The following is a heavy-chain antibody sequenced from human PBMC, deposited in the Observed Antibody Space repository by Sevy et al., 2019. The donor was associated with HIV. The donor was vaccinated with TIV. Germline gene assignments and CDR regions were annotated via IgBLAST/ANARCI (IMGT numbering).Heavy chain of an antibody. CDR1: GITFSSYS. CDR2: ISRNSDYK. Sequence: GGSLRLSCAASGITFSSYSMNWVRQAPGKGLEWVSSISRNSDYKYYADSVKGRFTISRDNAKNSLYLQMNSLRAEETAVYYCARDPHHYGDYIDYWGQGTLVTVSS. V-gene: IGHV3-21*01. J-gene: IGHJ4*02. D-gene: IGHD4-17*01. CDR3: ARDPHHYGDYIDY.